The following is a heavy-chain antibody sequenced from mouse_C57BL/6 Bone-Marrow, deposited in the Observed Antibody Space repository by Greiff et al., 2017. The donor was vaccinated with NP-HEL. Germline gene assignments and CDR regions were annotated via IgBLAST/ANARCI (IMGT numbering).Heavy chain of an antibody. CDR2: IYPRSGNT. D-gene: IGHD1-1*01. CDR3: ARSPPYYYGSSYNYAMDY. V-gene: IGHV1-81*01. CDR1: GYTFTSYG. J-gene: IGHJ4*01. Sequence: VKLQQSGAELARPGASVKLSCKASGYTFTSYGISWVKQRTGQGLEWIGEIYPRSGNTYYNEKFKGKATLTADKSSSTAYMELRSLTSEDSAVYFCARSPPYYYGSSYNYAMDYWGQGTSVTVSS.